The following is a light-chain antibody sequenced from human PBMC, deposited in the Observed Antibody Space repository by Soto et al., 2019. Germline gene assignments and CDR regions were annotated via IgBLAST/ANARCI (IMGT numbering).Light chain of an antibody. CDR2: AAS. V-gene: IGKV1-39*01. J-gene: IGKJ4*01. CDR3: QQNSNIPPT. Sequence: DIQMTQSPSSLSASVGDRVTITCRASQSISNYLNWYQQKPGKAPKLLIYAASTLQVGVPSTFSGSASGTDFTLTISSLQPEDFATYYCQQNSNIPPTFCGGTKVEIK. CDR1: QSISNY.